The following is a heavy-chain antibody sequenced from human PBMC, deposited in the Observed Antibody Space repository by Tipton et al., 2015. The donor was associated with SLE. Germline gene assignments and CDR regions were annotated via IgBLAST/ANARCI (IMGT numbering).Heavy chain of an antibody. V-gene: IGHV4-4*08. J-gene: IGHJ5*02. Sequence: GLVKPSETLSLTCTVSGGSISTYYWSWIRQSPGKGLEWIGYIHKSGSTHYHPSLRGRVTISVDTSKNQFSLKMSSVTAADTSVYYCARAGVGDSNWFDPWRQGTLVTVSS. CDR2: IHKSGST. D-gene: IGHD2-21*01. CDR1: GGSISTYY. CDR3: ARAGVGDSNWFDP.